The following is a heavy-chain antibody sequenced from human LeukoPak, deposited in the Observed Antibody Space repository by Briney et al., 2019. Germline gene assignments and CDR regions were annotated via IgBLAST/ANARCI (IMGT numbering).Heavy chain of an antibody. CDR1: GFTFSSYG. D-gene: IGHD1-1*01. Sequence: GRSLRLSCAASGFTFSSYGMHWIRQAPGKGLEWVAVISYDGSNKYYADSVKGRFTISRDNSKNTLYLQMNSLRAEDTAVYYCAQLERRWGQGTLVTVSS. CDR2: ISYDGSNK. CDR3: AQLERR. J-gene: IGHJ4*02. V-gene: IGHV3-30*03.